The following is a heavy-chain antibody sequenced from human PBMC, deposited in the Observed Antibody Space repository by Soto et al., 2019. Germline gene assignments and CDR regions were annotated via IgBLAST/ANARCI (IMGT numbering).Heavy chain of an antibody. V-gene: IGHV4-34*01. Sequence: PSETLSLTCAVYGGSFSGYYWSWIRQPPGKGLEWIGEINHSGSTNYNPSLKSRVTISVDTSKNQFSLKLSSVTAADTAVYYCASPYYYDSSGYSFDYWGQGTLVTVSS. CDR2: INHSGST. D-gene: IGHD3-22*01. J-gene: IGHJ4*02. CDR1: GGSFSGYY. CDR3: ASPYYYDSSGYSFDY.